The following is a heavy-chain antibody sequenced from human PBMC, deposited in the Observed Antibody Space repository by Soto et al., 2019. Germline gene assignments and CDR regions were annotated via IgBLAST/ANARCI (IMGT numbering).Heavy chain of an antibody. D-gene: IGHD1-1*01. CDR3: SWQSRPNHDVFNV. CDR2: IKATAMGAPT. V-gene: IGHV3-15*07. Sequence: GGSLKLSFVFFGLKFSDAWVHWVRHFQGTGLEWVGHIKATAMGAPTEHAAPVKGRFSISRVDSENTVFLQMNGLKTEDTGMYYCSWQSRPNHDVFNVWGQGTMVTVSS. CDR1: GLKFSDAW. J-gene: IGHJ3*01.